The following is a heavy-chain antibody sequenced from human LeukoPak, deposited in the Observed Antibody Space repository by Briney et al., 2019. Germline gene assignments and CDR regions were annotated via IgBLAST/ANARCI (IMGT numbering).Heavy chain of an antibody. CDR1: GCTFTNYG. V-gene: IGHV1-18*01. J-gene: IGHJ6*02. D-gene: IGHD3-9*01. CDR3: ALKGVYFDWLIMDV. CDR2: INVYNGNT. Sequence: ASVKVSCKASGCTFTNYGINWVRQAAGQGLEWMGWINVYNGNTDYAQKLQGRVTMTIDTSTSTAYMELRSLRSDDTAVYYCALKGVYFDWLIMDVWGQGTTVTVSS.